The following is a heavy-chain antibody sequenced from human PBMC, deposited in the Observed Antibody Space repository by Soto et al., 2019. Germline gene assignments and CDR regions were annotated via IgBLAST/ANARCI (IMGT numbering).Heavy chain of an antibody. CDR1: GYTFTRNG. J-gene: IGHJ4*02. V-gene: IGHV1-18*01. CDR3: ARDKDYMLDY. Sequence: QVQLVQSGAEVKGPGASVKVSCKPSGYTFTRNGISWVRQAPGQGLEWVGWISTNSGNTDYAQKLQGRVTLTTDTSTNTAYLELRSLRSDDTAVYYCARDKDYMLDYWGQGTLVTVSS. CDR2: ISTNSGNT. D-gene: IGHD4-4*01.